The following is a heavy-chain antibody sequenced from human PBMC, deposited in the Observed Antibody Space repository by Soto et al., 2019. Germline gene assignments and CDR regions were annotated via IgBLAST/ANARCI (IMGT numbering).Heavy chain of an antibody. CDR1: GGTFSSYA. D-gene: IGHD3-10*01. Sequence: QIQLVQSGAEVKKPGSSVKVSCKASGGTFSSYAINWVRQAPGQGLEWVGGIVAIFDTRNYAQQFQDRVTFTADESTTTAYMELNSLRSEDTAVYYCARSYGSGTYGSLDPWGQGTLVTVSS. CDR3: ARSYGSGTYGSLDP. V-gene: IGHV1-69*01. CDR2: IVAIFDTR. J-gene: IGHJ5*02.